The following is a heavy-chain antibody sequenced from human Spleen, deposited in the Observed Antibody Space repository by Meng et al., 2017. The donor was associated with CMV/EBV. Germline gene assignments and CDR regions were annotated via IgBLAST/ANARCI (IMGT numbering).Heavy chain of an antibody. CDR1: GFAFDDYA. D-gene: IGHD3-22*01. CDR2: ISSSSSYI. Sequence: GESLKISCAASGFAFDDYAMHWVRQAPGKGLEWVSSISSSSSYIYYADSVKGRFTISRDNAKNSLYLQMNSLRAEDTAVYYCAGGPYYYDSSGYSYWGQGTLVTVSS. CDR3: AGGPYYYDSSGYSY. J-gene: IGHJ4*02. V-gene: IGHV3-21*01.